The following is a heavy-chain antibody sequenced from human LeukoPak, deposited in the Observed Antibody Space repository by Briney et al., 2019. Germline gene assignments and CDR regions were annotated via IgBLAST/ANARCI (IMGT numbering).Heavy chain of an antibody. V-gene: IGHV4-39*01. CDR3: ARHLDGYNPYYYYGMDV. J-gene: IGHJ6*02. Sequence: SETLSLTCTVSGGSISSSSYYWGWIRQPPGKGLEWIGIIYYSGSTYYNPSLKSRVTISVDTSKNQFSLKLSSVTAADTAVYYCARHLDGYNPYYYYGMDVWGQGTTVTVSS. CDR2: IYYSGST. CDR1: GGSISSSSYY. D-gene: IGHD5-24*01.